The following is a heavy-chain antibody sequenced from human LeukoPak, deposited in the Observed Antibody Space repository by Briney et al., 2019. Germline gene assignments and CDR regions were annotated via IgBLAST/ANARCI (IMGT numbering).Heavy chain of an antibody. CDR3: ARGEVVVVITYYFDY. V-gene: IGHV1-46*01. CDR2: INPSGGST. J-gene: IGHJ4*02. Sequence: ASVKVSFKASGYTFTSHYMHWVRQAPGQGLEWMGIINPSGGSTSYAQKFQGRVTMTRDTSTSTVYMEPSSLRSEDTAVYYCARGEVVVVITYYFDYWGQGTLVTVSS. CDR1: GYTFTSHY. D-gene: IGHD3-22*01.